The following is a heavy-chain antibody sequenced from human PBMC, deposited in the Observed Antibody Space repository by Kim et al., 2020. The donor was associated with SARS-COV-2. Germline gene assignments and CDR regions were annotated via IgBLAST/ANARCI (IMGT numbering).Heavy chain of an antibody. CDR3: ARPLMIRGDDAFDI. D-gene: IGHD3-10*01. CDR1: GYSFTSYW. Sequence: GESLKISCRGSGYSFTSYWISWVRQMPGKGLEWMGRIDPSDSYTNYNPSFQGHVTISADKSISTAYLQWSSLKASDTAMYYCARPLMIRGDDAFDIWGQGTMVTVSS. CDR2: IDPSDSYT. J-gene: IGHJ3*02. V-gene: IGHV5-10-1*01.